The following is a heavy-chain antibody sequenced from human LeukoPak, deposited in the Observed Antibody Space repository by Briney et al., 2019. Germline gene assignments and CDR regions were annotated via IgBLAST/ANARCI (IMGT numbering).Heavy chain of an antibody. V-gene: IGHV4-39*01. J-gene: IGHJ5*02. CDR2: IYYSGST. CDR3: ARHPTYSSSCCDWFDP. Sequence: SETLSLTCTVSGGSISSSSYYWGWIRQPPGKGLEWIGSIYYSGSTYYNPSLKSRVTISVDTSKNQFSLKLSSVTAADTAVYYCARHPTYSSSCCDWFDPWGQGTLVTVSS. CDR1: GGSISSSSYY. D-gene: IGHD6-13*01.